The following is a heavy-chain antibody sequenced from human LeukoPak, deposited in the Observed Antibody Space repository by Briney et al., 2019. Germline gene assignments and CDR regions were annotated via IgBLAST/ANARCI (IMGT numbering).Heavy chain of an antibody. CDR2: IYYSGST. V-gene: IGHV4-39*01. Sequence: PSETLSLTCTVSGGSISSSSYYWGWIRQPPGKGLEWIGSIYYSGSTYYNPSLKSRVTISVDTSKNQFSLKLSSVTAADTAVYYCASYAYYFRTYYFDYWGQGTLVTVSS. CDR3: ASYAYYFRTYYFDY. D-gene: IGHD3-10*01. CDR1: GGSISSSSYY. J-gene: IGHJ4*02.